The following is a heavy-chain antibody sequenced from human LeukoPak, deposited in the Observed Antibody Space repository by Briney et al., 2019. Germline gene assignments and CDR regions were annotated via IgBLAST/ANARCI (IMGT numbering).Heavy chain of an antibody. V-gene: IGHV1-2*02. D-gene: IGHD6-19*01. CDR3: ARGHGYSSAWYTPAY. CDR2: IKPNSGGT. J-gene: IGHJ4*02. CDR1: GYTFTGYY. Sequence: RASVKVSCKASGYTFTGYYMHWVRQAPGQGLEWMGWIKPNSGGTNYAQKFQGRVTMTRDTSISTAYMELSRLRSDDTAVYYCARGHGYSSAWYTPAYWGQGTLVTVSS.